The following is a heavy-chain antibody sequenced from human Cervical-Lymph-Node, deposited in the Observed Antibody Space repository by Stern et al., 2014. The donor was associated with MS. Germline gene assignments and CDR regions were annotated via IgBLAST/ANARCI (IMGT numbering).Heavy chain of an antibody. CDR2: IYYTGTT. CDR1: GASISSYY. CDR3: ARKSLSMDHYFDS. Sequence: QVQLQESGPGLVKPSETLSLTCTVSGASISSYYWNWIRQPPRQGLEWIGYIYYTGTTNYNPSLKGRVAISLDTSKNQFSLILRSVSAADTAVYYCARKSLSMDHYFDSWGQGTLVTVSS. D-gene: IGHD2-2*03. J-gene: IGHJ4*02. V-gene: IGHV4-59*01.